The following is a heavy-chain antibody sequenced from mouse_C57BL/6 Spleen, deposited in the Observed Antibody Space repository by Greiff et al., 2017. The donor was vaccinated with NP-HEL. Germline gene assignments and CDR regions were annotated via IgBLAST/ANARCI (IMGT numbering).Heavy chain of an antibody. V-gene: IGHV1-76*01. D-gene: IGHD2-5*01. CDR2: IYPGSGNT. J-gene: IGHJ2*01. CDR3: ARNYSNYGYFDY. CDR1: GYTFTDYY. Sequence: VQLQQSGAELVRPGASVKLSCKASGYTFTDYYINWVKQRPGQGLEWIARIYPGSGNTYYNEKFKGKATLTAEKSSSTAYMQLSSLTSEDSAVYFCARNYSNYGYFDYWGQGTTRTVSS.